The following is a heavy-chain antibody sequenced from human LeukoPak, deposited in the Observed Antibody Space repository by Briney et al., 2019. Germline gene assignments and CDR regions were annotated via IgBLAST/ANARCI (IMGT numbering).Heavy chain of an antibody. V-gene: IGHV1-46*01. D-gene: IGHD3-16*01. CDR3: ARERRAWGEDF. CDR2: INPNGGST. CDR1: GYTFTNYY. J-gene: IGHJ4*02. Sequence: GASVKVSCKASGYTFTNYYIHWVRQAPGQRLEWVGLINPNGGSTGYAQKFQGRVTVTTDTSTSTVYMELNSLGSEDTAVYYCARERRAWGEDFWGQGTLVTVSS.